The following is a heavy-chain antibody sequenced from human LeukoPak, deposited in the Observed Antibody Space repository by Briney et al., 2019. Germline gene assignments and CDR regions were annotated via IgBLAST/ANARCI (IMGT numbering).Heavy chain of an antibody. CDR3: ARIGGNDY. V-gene: IGHV4-59*08. CDR2: IYYSGST. D-gene: IGHD4-23*01. Sequence: PSETLSLTCTVSGGSISTYYWSWIRQPPGKGLEWIGYIYYSGSTNYNPSLKSRVTISVDTPKNQFSLKLTSVTAADTAVYYCARIGGNDYWGQGTLVTVSS. CDR1: GGSISTYY. J-gene: IGHJ4*02.